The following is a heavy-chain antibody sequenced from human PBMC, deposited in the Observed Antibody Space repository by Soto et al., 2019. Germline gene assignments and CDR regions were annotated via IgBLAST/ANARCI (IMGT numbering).Heavy chain of an antibody. Sequence: PSETLSLTCAVYGGSFSGYYWSWIRQPPGKGLEWIGEINHSGSTNYNPSLKSRVTISVDTSKNQFSLKLSSVTAADTAVYYCARAYSNYGSWFDPWGQGTLVTVSS. CDR1: GGSFSGYY. CDR2: INHSGST. J-gene: IGHJ5*02. V-gene: IGHV4-34*01. CDR3: ARAYSNYGSWFDP. D-gene: IGHD4-4*01.